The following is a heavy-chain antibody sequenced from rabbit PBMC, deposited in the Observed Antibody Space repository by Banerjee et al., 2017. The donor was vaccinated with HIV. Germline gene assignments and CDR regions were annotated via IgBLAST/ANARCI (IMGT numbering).Heavy chain of an antibody. CDR1: GFSFSSSYY. J-gene: IGHJ6*01. Sequence: QSLEESGGDLVKPGASLTLTCTASGFSFSSSYYMYWVRQAPGKGLEWIACIYGGSSGSTYYASWAKGQFTISKTSSTTVTLQMASLTAADTATYFCARGAAGFTGYPDYGMDLWGPGTLVTVS. D-gene: IGHD7-1*01. CDR3: ARGAAGFTGYPDYGMDL. V-gene: IGHV1S40*01. CDR2: IYGGSSGST.